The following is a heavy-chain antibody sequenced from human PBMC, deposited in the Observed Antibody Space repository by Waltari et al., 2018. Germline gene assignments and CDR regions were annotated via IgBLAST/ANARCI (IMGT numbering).Heavy chain of an antibody. J-gene: IGHJ2*01. Sequence: EVQLLESGGGLVQPGGSLRLSWVASGFTFNPHHLTWVRQAPGRVPEWVSSITIGGDTTTYADSVKGRFAISRDNSKGSLFLQMNSLRGDDTAIYYCARVPRGYWFFDLWGRGTPVTVSS. CDR2: ITIGGDTT. V-gene: IGHV3-23*01. CDR3: ARVPRGYWFFDL. CDR1: GFTFNPHH. D-gene: IGHD3-10*01.